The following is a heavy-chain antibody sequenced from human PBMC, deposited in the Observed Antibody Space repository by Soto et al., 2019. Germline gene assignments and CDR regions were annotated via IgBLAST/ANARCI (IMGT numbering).Heavy chain of an antibody. CDR1: GYTFTGYY. CDR3: ARSDSGWYKTYYYYGMDV. V-gene: IGHV1-2*02. J-gene: IGHJ6*02. CDR2: INPNSGGT. D-gene: IGHD6-19*01. Sequence: QVQLVQSGAEVKKPGASVKDSCKASGYTFTGYYMHWVRQAPGQGLEWMGWINPNSGGTNDAQKFQGRVTTTRDTSISTAYMELSRLRSDDTAVYYCARSDSGWYKTYYYYGMDVWGQGTTVTVSS.